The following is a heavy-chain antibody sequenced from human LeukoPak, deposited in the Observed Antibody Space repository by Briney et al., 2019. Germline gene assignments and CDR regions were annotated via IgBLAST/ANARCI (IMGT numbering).Heavy chain of an antibody. V-gene: IGHV3-7*03. J-gene: IGHJ5*02. Sequence: GGSLRLSCAPSGFSLSNYWMTWIRQAPGKGLEWVANIRPDGGEKYYVPSVKGRFTFSRDSAKTSFYLQMNSLRAEDTAIYYCATMANNVFEHWGQGTLVTVSS. D-gene: IGHD5-24*01. CDR2: IRPDGGEK. CDR1: GFSLSNYW. CDR3: ATMANNVFEH.